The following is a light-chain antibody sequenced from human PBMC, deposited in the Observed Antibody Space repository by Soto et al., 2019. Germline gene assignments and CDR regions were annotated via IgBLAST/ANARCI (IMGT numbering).Light chain of an antibody. CDR1: QSVSSY. J-gene: IGKJ5*01. V-gene: IGKV3-11*01. CDR2: DVS. CDR3: QQRSDWPIT. Sequence: EIVMTRSPATLSVSPGERATLSFRAIQSVSSYLAWYQQKPGQAPRLLIYDVSTRATGIPARFSGSGSGTDFTLTISSLEPEDFAVYSCQQRSDWPITFGQGTRLEIK.